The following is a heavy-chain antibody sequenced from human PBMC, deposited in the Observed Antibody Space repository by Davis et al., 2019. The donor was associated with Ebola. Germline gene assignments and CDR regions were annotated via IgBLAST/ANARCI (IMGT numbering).Heavy chain of an antibody. CDR2: IYTSGST. Sequence: PSETLSLTCTVSGGSISSYYWSWIRQPAGKGLEWIGRIYTSGSTNYNPSLKSRVTMSVDTSKNQFSLKLSSVTAADTAVYYCASTYDSSGYYPSFDYWGQGTLVTVSS. CDR1: GGSISSYY. CDR3: ASTYDSSGYYPSFDY. D-gene: IGHD3-22*01. J-gene: IGHJ4*02. V-gene: IGHV4-4*07.